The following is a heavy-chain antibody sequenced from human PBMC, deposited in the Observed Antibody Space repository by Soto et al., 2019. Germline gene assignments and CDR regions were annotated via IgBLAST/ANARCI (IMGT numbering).Heavy chain of an antibody. V-gene: IGHV3-33*01. CDR2: IWYDGSNK. J-gene: IGHJ6*02. D-gene: IGHD3-22*01. CDR1: GFTFSSYG. CDR3: ARDRTMIVAVPGMDV. Sequence: GGSLRLSCAASGFTFSSYGMHWVRQAPGKGLEWVAVIWYDGSNKYYADSVKGRFTISRDNSKNTLYLQMNSLRAEDTAVYYCARDRTMIVAVPGMDVWGQGTTVTVSS.